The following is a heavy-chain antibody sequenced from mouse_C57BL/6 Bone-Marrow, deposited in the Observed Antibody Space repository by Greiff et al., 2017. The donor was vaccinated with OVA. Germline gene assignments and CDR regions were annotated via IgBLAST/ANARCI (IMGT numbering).Heavy chain of an antibody. CDR2: INPSSGYT. Sequence: VKLQESGAELARPGASVKMSCKASGYTFTSYTMHWVKQRPGQGLEWIGYINPSSGYTKYNQKFKDKATLTADKSSSTAYMQLSSLTSEDSAVYYCARRKGGKNWYFDVWGTGTTVTVSS. CDR1: GYTFTSYT. V-gene: IGHV1-4*01. J-gene: IGHJ1*03. D-gene: IGHD1-1*02. CDR3: ARRKGGKNWYFDV.